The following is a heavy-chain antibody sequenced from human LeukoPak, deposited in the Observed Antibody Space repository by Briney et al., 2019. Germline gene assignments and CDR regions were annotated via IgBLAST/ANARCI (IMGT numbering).Heavy chain of an antibody. V-gene: IGHV4-59*08. Sequence: PSETLSLTCTVSGGSISSYQWSWIRQPPGKGLEWIGYIYYSGSTDYNPSLKSRVTITLDTSKNHLSLKLRSVTAADTAVYYCARVTSRLGWFDPWGQGTLVTVSS. J-gene: IGHJ5*02. CDR2: IYYSGST. D-gene: IGHD1-14*01. CDR3: ARVTSRLGWFDP. CDR1: GGSISSYQ.